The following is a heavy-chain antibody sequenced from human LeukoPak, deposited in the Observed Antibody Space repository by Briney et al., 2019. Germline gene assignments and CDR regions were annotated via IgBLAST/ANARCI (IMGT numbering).Heavy chain of an antibody. J-gene: IGHJ4*02. CDR1: IFTLSLYF. CDR3: AKSQDSSGSDS. D-gene: IGHD3-22*01. Sequence: GGSLRLSCAASIFTLSLYFIRWVRQAPGKGLEWVSAISGSGGSTYYADSVKGRFTISRDNSKNTLYMQMNSLRAEDTAVYYCAKSQDSSGSDSWGQGTLVTVSS. V-gene: IGHV3-23*01. CDR2: ISGSGGST.